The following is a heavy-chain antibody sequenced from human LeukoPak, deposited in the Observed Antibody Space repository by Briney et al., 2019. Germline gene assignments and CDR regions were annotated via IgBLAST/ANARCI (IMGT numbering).Heavy chain of an antibody. V-gene: IGHV4-59*12. D-gene: IGHD3-3*01. CDR2: IYYSGST. J-gene: IGHJ6*03. CDR3: ARGGNYDFWSGYSYYYMDV. CDR1: GGSISSYY. Sequence: SETLSLTCTVSGGSISSYYWSWIRQPPGKGLEWIGYIYYSGSTNYNPSLKSRVTISVDTSKNQFSLKLSPVTAADTAVYYCARGGNYDFWSGYSYYYMDVWGKGTTVTVSS.